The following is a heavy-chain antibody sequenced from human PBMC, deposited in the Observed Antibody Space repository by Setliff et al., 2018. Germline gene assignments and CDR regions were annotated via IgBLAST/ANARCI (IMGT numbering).Heavy chain of an antibody. V-gene: IGHV1-69*05. CDR3: ARESRFGYSGYDCAFDF. D-gene: IGHD5-12*01. Sequence: ASVKVSCKASGGTFSSYGISWVRQAPGQGLEWMGGTIPIFGTTDYAQKFRGRVTIITDESTSTAFMQLSSLRSEDTAVYYCARESRFGYSGYDCAFDFWGQGMLVTVSS. CDR1: GGTFSSYG. CDR2: TIPIFGTT. J-gene: IGHJ4*02.